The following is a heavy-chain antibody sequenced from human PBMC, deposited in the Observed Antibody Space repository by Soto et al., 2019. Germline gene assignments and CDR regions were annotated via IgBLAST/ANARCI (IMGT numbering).Heavy chain of an antibody. V-gene: IGHV3-21*06. J-gene: IGHJ4*02. CDR2: ISSTNKYI. CDR1: GFTFTRYS. CDR3: ARESEDLTSNFDY. Sequence: GGSLRLSCAASGFTFTRYSMNWVRQAPGKGLEWVSSISSTNKYIYYGGSMKGRFTISRDNAKNSLYLEMNSLRAEDTVVYYCARESEDLTSNFDYWGQGTLVTVSS.